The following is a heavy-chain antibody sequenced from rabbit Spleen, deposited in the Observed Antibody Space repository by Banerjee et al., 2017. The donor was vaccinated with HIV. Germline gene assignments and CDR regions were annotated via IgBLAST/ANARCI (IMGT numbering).Heavy chain of an antibody. CDR2: IDTGSSGST. V-gene: IGHV1S45*01. CDR1: GLDFSRRYW. J-gene: IGHJ4*01. D-gene: IGHD4-2*01. Sequence: QEQLEESGGDLVKPGASLTLTCMSSGLDFSRRYWICWVRQAPGKGLEWTACIDTGSSGSTYYASWARGRFTISRTSSTTVTLQMTSLTAADTATYFCARDSAGREDFNLWGQGTLVTVS. CDR3: ARDSAGREDFNL.